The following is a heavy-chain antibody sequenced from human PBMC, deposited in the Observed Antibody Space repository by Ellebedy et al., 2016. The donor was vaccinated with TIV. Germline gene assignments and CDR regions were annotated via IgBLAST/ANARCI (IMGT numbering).Heavy chain of an antibody. CDR3: AKDSDYYGSGAPDY. CDR2: ISGSGGST. V-gene: IGHV3-23*01. D-gene: IGHD3-10*01. CDR1: GFTFSSYA. J-gene: IGHJ4*02. Sequence: GGSLRLSXAASGFTFSSYAMSWVRQAPGKGLEWVSSISGSGGSTYYADSVKGRFTISRNNSKNTLYLQMNSLRAEDTAVYYCAKDSDYYGSGAPDYWGQGTLVTVSS.